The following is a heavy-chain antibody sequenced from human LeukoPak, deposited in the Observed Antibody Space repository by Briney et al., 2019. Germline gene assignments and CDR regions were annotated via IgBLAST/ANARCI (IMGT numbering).Heavy chain of an antibody. J-gene: IGHJ4*02. CDR3: ACARTGGAYFDY. CDR1: GFIFSRNN. D-gene: IGHD1-1*01. Sequence: GGSLRLSCAASGFIFSRNNMNWVRQAPGKGLEWVSYISSSGTTIYYADSVKGRFTISRDNAKDSLYLQMNSLRDEDTAVYYCACARTGGAYFDYWGQGTLVTVSS. V-gene: IGHV3-48*02. CDR2: ISSSGTTI.